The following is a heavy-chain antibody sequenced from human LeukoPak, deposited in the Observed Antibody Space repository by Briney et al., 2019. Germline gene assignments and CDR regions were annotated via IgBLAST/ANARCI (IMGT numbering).Heavy chain of an antibody. CDR3: AKGRGTTVTSAANY. D-gene: IGHD4-17*01. J-gene: IGHJ4*02. V-gene: IGHV3-23*01. CDR1: GFTFSSYA. Sequence: GGSLRLSCAASGFTFSSYAMSWVRQAPGKGLEWVSSISGTNDNTYYADSVKDRFTISRDNSKNTLSLQMNSLRAEDTAVYCCAKGRGTTVTSAANYWGQGTLVTVSS. CDR2: ISGTNDNT.